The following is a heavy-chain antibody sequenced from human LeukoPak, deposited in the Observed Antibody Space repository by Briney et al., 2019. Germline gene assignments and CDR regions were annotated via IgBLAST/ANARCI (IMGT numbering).Heavy chain of an antibody. J-gene: IGHJ5*02. D-gene: IGHD6-6*01. CDR3: ARSKGTEYSSSPNWFDP. CDR2: IYYSGST. CDR1: GGSISSSSYY. V-gene: IGHV4-39*01. Sequence: SETLSLTCTVSGGSISSSSYYWGWIRQPPGRGLEWIGSIYYSGSTYYNPSLKSRVTISVDTSKNQFSLKLSSVTAADTAVYYCARSKGTEYSSSPNWFDPWGQGTLVTVSS.